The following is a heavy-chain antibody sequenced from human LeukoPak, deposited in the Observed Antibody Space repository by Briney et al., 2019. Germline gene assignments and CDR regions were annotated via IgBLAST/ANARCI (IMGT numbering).Heavy chain of an antibody. J-gene: IGHJ4*02. V-gene: IGHV1-69*04. CDR1: GGTFSSYA. Sequence: ASVKVSCTASGGTFSSYAISWVRQAPGQGLEWIGRIIPILGIANYAQKFQGRVTITADKSTSTAYMELSSLRSEDTAVYYCARDLPFIAVAGDFDYWGQGTLVTVSS. D-gene: IGHD6-19*01. CDR2: IIPILGIA. CDR3: ARDLPFIAVAGDFDY.